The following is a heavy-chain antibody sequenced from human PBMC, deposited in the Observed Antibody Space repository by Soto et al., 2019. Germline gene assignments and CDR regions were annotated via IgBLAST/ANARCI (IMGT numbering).Heavy chain of an antibody. CDR2: INAGNGNT. D-gene: IGHD6-13*01. CDR3: AREGSSSWHTYYYYYGMDV. V-gene: IGHV1-3*01. J-gene: IGHJ6*02. CDR1: GYTFTSYA. Sequence: EASVKVSCKASGYTFTSYAMHWVRQAPGQRLEWMGWINAGNGNTKYSQKFQGRVTITRDTSASTAYMELSSLRSEDTAVYYCAREGSSSWHTYYYYYGMDVWGQGTTVTVSS.